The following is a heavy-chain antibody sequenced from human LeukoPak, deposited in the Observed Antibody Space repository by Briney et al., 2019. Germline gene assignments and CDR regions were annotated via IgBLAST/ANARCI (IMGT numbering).Heavy chain of an antibody. Sequence: SETLSLTCTVSGYSISSGYYWGWVRQPPGKGLEWIGSIYHSGSTYYNPSLKSRVTISVGTSKNQFSLKLSSVTAADTAVYYCARDNKVSWRFDYWGQGTLVTVSS. V-gene: IGHV4-38-2*02. D-gene: IGHD6-13*01. CDR1: GYSISSGYY. J-gene: IGHJ4*02. CDR3: ARDNKVSWRFDY. CDR2: IYHSGST.